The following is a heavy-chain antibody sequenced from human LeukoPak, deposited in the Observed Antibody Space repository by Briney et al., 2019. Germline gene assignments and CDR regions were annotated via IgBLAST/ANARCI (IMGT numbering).Heavy chain of an antibody. CDR1: GYTFTGYY. D-gene: IGHD3-10*01. CDR3: ARDRGITMVRGVMYGMDV. CDR2: INPNSGGT. Sequence: ASLKVSSKASGYTFTGYYMHWVRQAPGQGLEWMGWINPNSGGTNYAQKFQGRVTMTRDTSISTAYMELSRLRSDDTAVYYCARDRGITMVRGVMYGMDVWGQGTTVTVSS. V-gene: IGHV1-2*02. J-gene: IGHJ6*02.